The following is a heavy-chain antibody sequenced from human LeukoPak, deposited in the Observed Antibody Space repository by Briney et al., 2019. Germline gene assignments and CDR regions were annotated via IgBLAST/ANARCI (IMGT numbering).Heavy chain of an antibody. CDR3: ASSWGSAIDF. CDR2: ISSSSSTI. V-gene: IGHV3-48*01. CDR1: GFTFSSYS. J-gene: IGHJ4*02. D-gene: IGHD3-16*01. Sequence: GSLRLSCAASGFTFSSYSMNWVRQAPGKGLEWVSYISSSSSTIYYADSVKGRFTISRDNAKNSLYLQMNSLRAEDTAVYYCASSWGSAIDFWGQGTLVTVSS.